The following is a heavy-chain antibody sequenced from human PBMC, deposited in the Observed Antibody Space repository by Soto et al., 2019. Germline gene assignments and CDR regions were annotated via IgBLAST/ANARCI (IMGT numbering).Heavy chain of an antibody. J-gene: IGHJ6*02. CDR2: IYHSGST. CDR1: GGSISSGGYS. V-gene: IGHV4-30-2*01. CDR3: ARDQRGLLWFGEPPYYYGMDV. D-gene: IGHD3-10*01. Sequence: PSETLSLTCAVSGGSISSGGYSWSWIRQPPGKGLEWIGYIYHSGSTYYNPSLKSRVTISVDRSKNQFSLKLSSVTAADTAVYYCARDQRGLLWFGEPPYYYGMDVWSQGTTVTVSS.